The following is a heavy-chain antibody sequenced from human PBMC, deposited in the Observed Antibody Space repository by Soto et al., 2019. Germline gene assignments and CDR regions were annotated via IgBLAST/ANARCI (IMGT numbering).Heavy chain of an antibody. CDR3: ARRMWLPLGGVVY. CDR2: IIPIFGTA. V-gene: IGHV1-69*13. CDR1: GGTFSSYA. J-gene: IGHJ4*02. Sequence: SVKVSCKASGGTFSSYAISWVRQAPGQGLEWMGGIIPIFGTANYAQKFQGRVTITADESTSTAYMELSSLRSEDTAVYYCARRMWLPLGGVVYWGQGTLVTVSS. D-gene: IGHD3-16*01.